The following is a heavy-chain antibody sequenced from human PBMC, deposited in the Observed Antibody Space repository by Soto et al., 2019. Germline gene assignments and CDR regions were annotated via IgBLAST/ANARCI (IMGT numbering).Heavy chain of an antibody. Sequence: PEGSLRLSCAASGFTFSNAWMSWVRQAPGKGLEWVGRIKSKTDGGTTDYAAPVKGRFTISRDDSKNTLYLQMNSLKTEDTAVYYCTTVSSIAAVYYYYYYGMDVWGQGTTVTVSS. J-gene: IGHJ6*02. CDR2: IKSKTDGGTT. V-gene: IGHV3-15*01. D-gene: IGHD6-6*01. CDR1: GFTFSNAW. CDR3: TTVSSIAAVYYYYYYGMDV.